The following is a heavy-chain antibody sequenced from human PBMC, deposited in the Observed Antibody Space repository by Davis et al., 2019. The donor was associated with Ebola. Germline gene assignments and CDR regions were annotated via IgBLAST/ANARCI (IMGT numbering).Heavy chain of an antibody. CDR1: GFTFTSYS. Sequence: PGGSLRLSCVTSGFTFTSYSFNWIRQTPGKGLEWIAHINTRGDARVYADSVRGRFTISSDDAANSLSLQMDSLKHEDTALYYCVRDYLFAFDSWGQGTPVTVSS. CDR2: INTRGDAR. CDR3: VRDYLFAFDS. V-gene: IGHV3-48*02. D-gene: IGHD3-10*02. J-gene: IGHJ4*02.